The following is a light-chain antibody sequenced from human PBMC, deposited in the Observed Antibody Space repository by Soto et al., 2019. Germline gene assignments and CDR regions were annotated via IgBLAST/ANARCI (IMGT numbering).Light chain of an antibody. CDR3: QVWDSSSDRVV. Sequence: SYELTQPPSVSVAPGETARITCGGHNSGSKSVHWYQQRPGEAPVLVIFYDSDRPSGIPERFSGSNSGNTATLTISRVEAGDEADYHCQVWDSSSDRVVFGGGNKLTVL. CDR1: NSGSKS. J-gene: IGLJ2*01. CDR2: YDS. V-gene: IGLV3-21*04.